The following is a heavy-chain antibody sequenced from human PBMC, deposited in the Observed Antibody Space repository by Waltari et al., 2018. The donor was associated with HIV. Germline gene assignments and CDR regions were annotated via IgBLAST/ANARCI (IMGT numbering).Heavy chain of an antibody. V-gene: IGHV1-46*01. J-gene: IGHJ4*02. CDR1: GYTFTKYY. CDR3: ARGKSDY. CDR2: INPNNGST. Sequence: QVQLVQSGAEVKKPGASVKVSCKASGYTFTKYYMHWVRQAPGQGLEWMGIINPNNGSTIYAQKFQGRVTIIRDTSTSTVYMDLSSLRSEDTAMYYCARGKSDYWGLGTLVTVSS.